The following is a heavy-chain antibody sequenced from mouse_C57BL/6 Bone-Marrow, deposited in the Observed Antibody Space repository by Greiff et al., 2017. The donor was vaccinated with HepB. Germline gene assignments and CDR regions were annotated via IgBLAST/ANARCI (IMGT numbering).Heavy chain of an antibody. J-gene: IGHJ4*01. CDR3: TLYLVHYYAMDY. Sequence: EVKLVESGGGLVQPGGSMKLSCAASGFTFSDAWMDWVRQSPEKGLEWVAEIRNKANNHATYYAESVKGRFTISRDDSKSSVYLQMNSLRAEDTGIYYCTLYLVHYYAMDYWGQGTSVTVSS. V-gene: IGHV6-6*01. CDR2: IRNKANNHAT. D-gene: IGHD2-10*02. CDR1: GFTFSDAW.